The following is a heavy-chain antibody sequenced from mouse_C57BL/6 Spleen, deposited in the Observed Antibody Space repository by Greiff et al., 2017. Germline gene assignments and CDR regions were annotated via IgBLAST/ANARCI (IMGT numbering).Heavy chain of an antibody. V-gene: IGHV1-53*01. J-gene: IGHJ4*01. D-gene: IGHD3-2*02. Sequence: VQLQQPGTELVKPGASVKLSCKASGYTFTSYWMHWVKQRPGQGLEWIGNINPSNGGTNYNEKFKSKATLTVDKSSSTAYMQLSSLTSEDSAVYYCARAGFQATRAMDYWGQGTSVTVSS. CDR2: INPSNGGT. CDR1: GYTFTSYW. CDR3: ARAGFQATRAMDY.